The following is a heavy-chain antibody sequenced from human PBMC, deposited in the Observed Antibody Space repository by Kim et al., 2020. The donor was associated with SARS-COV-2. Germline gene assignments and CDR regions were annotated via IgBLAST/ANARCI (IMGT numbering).Heavy chain of an antibody. V-gene: IGHV4-39*07. CDR1: GGSISSSSYY. D-gene: IGHD2-8*01. CDR3: ARDFFNGHAFDI. J-gene: IGHJ3*02. CDR2: IYYSGST. Sequence: SETLSLTCTVSGGSISSSSYYWGWIRQPPGKGLEWIGSIYYSGSTYYNPSLKSRVTISVDTSKNQFSLKLSSVTAADTAVYYCARDFFNGHAFDIWGQGTMVTVSS.